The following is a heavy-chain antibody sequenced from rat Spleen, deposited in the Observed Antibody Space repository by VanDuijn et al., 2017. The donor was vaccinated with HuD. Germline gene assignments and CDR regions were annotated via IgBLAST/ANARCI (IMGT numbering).Heavy chain of an antibody. D-gene: IGHD1-2*01. CDR2: IIYDGSRT. CDR3: ATLQIYYYDSYSPWCFDY. Sequence: EVQLVESGGGLVQPGRSLKLSCEASGFTFSDYNMAWVRQAPKKGLEWVASIIYDGSRTYYRDSVKGRFTISRDNVKSTLYLQMDSLRSDDTATYYCATLQIYYYDSYSPWCFDYWGQGVMVTVSA. J-gene: IGHJ2*01. CDR1: GFTFSDYN. V-gene: IGHV5S10*01.